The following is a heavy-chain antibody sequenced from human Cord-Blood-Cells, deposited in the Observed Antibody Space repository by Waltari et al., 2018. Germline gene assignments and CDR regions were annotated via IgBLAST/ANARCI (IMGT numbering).Heavy chain of an antibody. J-gene: IGHJ6*02. CDR1: GGTFSSYA. D-gene: IGHD2-15*01. CDR2: IIPIVGTA. Sequence: QVQLVQSGAEVKKPGSSVKVSCKASGGTFSSYAISWVRQAPGQGLEWMGGIIPIVGTANYAQKFQGRVTMTADEYKSTGNMGLDSRRSEDTAGYYCGRRCSGGSCYSDYYYGTDVWGQGTTVTVS. V-gene: IGHV1-69*01. CDR3: GRRCSGGSCYSDYYYGTDV.